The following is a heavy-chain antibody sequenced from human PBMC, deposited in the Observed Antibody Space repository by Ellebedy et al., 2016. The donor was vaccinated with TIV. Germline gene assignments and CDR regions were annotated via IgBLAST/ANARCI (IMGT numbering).Heavy chain of an antibody. CDR1: GFTFSNYN. J-gene: IGHJ4*02. Sequence: PGGSLRLSCVASGFTFSNYNMNWVRQAPGKGLEWVSTISGGGDKTYSADSVKGRFIISRDNSKNTLYLQMSSLRAEDSAVYYCAKDQYFYDTNGYLRGDYWGQGTLVTVSS. CDR3: AKDQYFYDTNGYLRGDY. V-gene: IGHV3-23*01. CDR2: ISGGGDKT. D-gene: IGHD3-22*01.